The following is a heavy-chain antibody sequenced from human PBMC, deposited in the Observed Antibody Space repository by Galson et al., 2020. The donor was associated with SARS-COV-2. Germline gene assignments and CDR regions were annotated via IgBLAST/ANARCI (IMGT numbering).Heavy chain of an antibody. Sequence: GGSLRLSCAASGFTVSTDYMRWVRQAPGRGLEWVSVVYSGDRTYYADSVKGRLTISRDSSKNTLSFHMNSLRAEDTAVYYCVTRPGDGCSWGQGTLVTVSS. CDR3: VTRPGDGCS. D-gene: IGHD6-6*01. V-gene: IGHV3-53*01. J-gene: IGHJ5*02. CDR1: GFTVSTDY. CDR2: VYSGDRT.